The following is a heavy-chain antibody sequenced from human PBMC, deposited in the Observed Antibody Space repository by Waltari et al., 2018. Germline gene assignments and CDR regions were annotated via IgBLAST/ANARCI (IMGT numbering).Heavy chain of an antibody. CDR1: GGSISSSSYY. D-gene: IGHD6-13*01. CDR2: SYYSGST. Sequence: QLQLQESGPGLVKPSETLSLTCTVSGGSISSSSYYWGWIRQPPGQGLEWIGSSYYSGSTYDSPSHKSRVTISVDTSKNQFSLKLSSVTAADTAVYYCAREWVAAAGPMSVWGKGTTVTISS. CDR3: AREWVAAAGPMSV. V-gene: IGHV4-39*07. J-gene: IGHJ6*04.